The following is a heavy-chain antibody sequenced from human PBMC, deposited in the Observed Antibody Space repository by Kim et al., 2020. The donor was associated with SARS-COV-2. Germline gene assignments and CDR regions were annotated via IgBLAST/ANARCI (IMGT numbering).Heavy chain of an antibody. CDR3: AKGRGGYSSGCLKI. D-gene: IGHD6-19*01. V-gene: IGHV3-23*01. Sequence: ADSVKGRFTNSRDNSRNTLYLQRNSLRAEDTAVYYCAKGRGGYSSGCLKIWGQGTLVTVSS. J-gene: IGHJ4*02.